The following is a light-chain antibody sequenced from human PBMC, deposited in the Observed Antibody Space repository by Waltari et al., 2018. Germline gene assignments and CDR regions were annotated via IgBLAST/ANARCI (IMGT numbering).Light chain of an antibody. CDR3: QQSWHLPPT. Sequence: DIEMTQSPSTLSASVGDRVTITCRASQSISNWLAWYQQKPGKAPNLLIYKASSLESGVPSRFSGSGSGTNFTLTIDSLQPEDFATYYCQQSWHLPPTFGQGTRLDIK. CDR2: KAS. CDR1: QSISNW. V-gene: IGKV1-5*03. J-gene: IGKJ5*01.